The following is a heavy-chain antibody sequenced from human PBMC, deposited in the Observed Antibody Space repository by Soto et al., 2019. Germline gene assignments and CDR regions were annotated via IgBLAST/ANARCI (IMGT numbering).Heavy chain of an antibody. Sequence: PSETLSLTCAVSGGSISRINWWSWVCLPPGKGLEWVGEIYHCGSTNYNPSLKSRVTISVDKSKNQFSLKLSSVTAADTAVYYCARDCPFGVVIRDAFDIWGQGTMVTVSS. J-gene: IGHJ3*02. CDR2: IYHCGST. CDR3: ARDCPFGVVIRDAFDI. D-gene: IGHD3-3*01. CDR1: GGSISRINW. V-gene: IGHV4-4*02.